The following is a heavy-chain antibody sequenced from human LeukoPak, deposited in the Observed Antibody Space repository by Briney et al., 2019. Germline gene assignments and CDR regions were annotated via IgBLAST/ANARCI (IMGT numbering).Heavy chain of an antibody. CDR1: GFTFSSYS. CDR2: ISLSSSYI. Sequence: GGSLRLSCAASGFTFSSYSMNWVRQAPGEGLEWVSSISLSSSYIYYADSVKGRCTISRDNAKNSLYLQMNSLRAEDTAVYYCAREGVGIAVARAFDIWGQGTMVTVSS. V-gene: IGHV3-21*01. J-gene: IGHJ3*02. D-gene: IGHD6-19*01. CDR3: AREGVGIAVARAFDI.